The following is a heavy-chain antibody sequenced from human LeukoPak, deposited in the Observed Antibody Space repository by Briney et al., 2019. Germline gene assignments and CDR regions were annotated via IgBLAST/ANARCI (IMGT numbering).Heavy chain of an antibody. CDR2: ISSSSSTI. J-gene: IGHJ4*02. Sequence: GGSLRLSCAASGFTFSSYAMSWVRQAPGKGLERVSYISSSSSTIYYADSVKGRFTISRDNAKNSLYLQMNSLRAEDTAVYYCARDPTLTCSGGSCYFDYWGQGTLVTVSS. CDR3: ARDPTLTCSGGSCYFDY. D-gene: IGHD2-15*01. V-gene: IGHV3-48*04. CDR1: GFTFSSYA.